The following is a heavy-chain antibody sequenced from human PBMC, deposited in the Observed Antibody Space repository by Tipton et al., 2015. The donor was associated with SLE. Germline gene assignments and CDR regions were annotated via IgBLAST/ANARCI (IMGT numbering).Heavy chain of an antibody. CDR2: IWYDGSNK. J-gene: IGHJ3*02. CDR3: AARILPERWAFDI. D-gene: IGHD2-15*01. V-gene: IGHV3-33*08. Sequence: SLRLSRAASGFTFSSYGMHWVRQAPGKGLEWVAVIWYDGSNKYYADSVKGRFTISRDNSKNTLYLQMNSLRAEDTAVYYCAARILPERWAFDIWGQGTMVTVSS. CDR1: GFTFSSYG.